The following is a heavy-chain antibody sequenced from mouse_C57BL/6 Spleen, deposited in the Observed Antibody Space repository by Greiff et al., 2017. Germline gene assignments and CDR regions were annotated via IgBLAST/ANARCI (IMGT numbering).Heavy chain of an antibody. CDR1: GYTFTSYW. D-gene: IGHD2-4*01. J-gene: IGHJ3*01. Sequence: EVQLQQSGTVLARPGASVKMSCKTSGYTFTSYWMHWVKQRPGPGLEWIGAIYPGNSDTSYNQKFKGKAKLTAVTSASTAYMELSSLTNEDSAVYYCTRSYYDDGGFAYWGQGTLVTVSA. CDR2: IYPGNSDT. CDR3: TRSYYDDGGFAY. V-gene: IGHV1-5*01.